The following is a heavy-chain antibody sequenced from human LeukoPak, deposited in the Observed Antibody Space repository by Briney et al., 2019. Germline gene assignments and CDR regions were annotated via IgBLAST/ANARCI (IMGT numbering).Heavy chain of an antibody. D-gene: IGHD5-18*01. CDR2: INHSGST. CDR3: ARHLGGYSYGYGYYYYMDV. V-gene: IGHV4-34*01. J-gene: IGHJ6*03. CDR1: GGSFSGYY. Sequence: SETLSLTCAVYGGSFSGYYWSWIRQPPGKGLEWIGEINHSGSTNYNPSLKSRVTISVDTSKNQFSLKLSSVTAADTAVYYCARHLGGYSYGYGYYYYMDVWGKGTTVTISS.